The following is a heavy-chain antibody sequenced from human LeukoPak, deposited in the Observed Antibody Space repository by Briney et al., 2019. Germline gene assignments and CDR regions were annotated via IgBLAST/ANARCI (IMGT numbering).Heavy chain of an antibody. J-gene: IGHJ6*02. CDR2: INPNSGGT. CDR1: GYTFTGYY. V-gene: IGHV1-2*02. Sequence: RASVKVSFKASGYTFTGYYMHWVRQAPGQGLEWMGWINPNSGGTNYAQKFQGRVTMTRDTSISTAYMELSRLRSDDTAVYYCASPRDPTTYCSSTSCQPNYYYYYGMDVWGQGTTVTVSS. D-gene: IGHD2-2*01. CDR3: ASPRDPTTYCSSTSCQPNYYYYYGMDV.